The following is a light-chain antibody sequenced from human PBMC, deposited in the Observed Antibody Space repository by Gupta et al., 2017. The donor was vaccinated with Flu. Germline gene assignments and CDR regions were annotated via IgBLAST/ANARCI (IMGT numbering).Light chain of an antibody. CDR1: QRVSSKS. V-gene: IGKV3-20*01. CDR3: QQEGGEHPGDT. J-gene: IGKJ3*01. CDR2: GAS. Sequence: LSLSPGERATLSFRASQRVSSKSLAWYKKKPGQAPRLLIYGASYRAEGIKERFSGSGDGTDFTLTISRREPEDFAMYYCQQEGGEHPGDTFGHGTKVDIK.